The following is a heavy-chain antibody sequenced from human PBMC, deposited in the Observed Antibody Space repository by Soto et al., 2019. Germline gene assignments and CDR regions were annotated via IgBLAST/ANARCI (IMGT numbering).Heavy chain of an antibody. D-gene: IGHD1-1*01. CDR2: SSNSGTFS. CDR3: ARPGDNYNRLDY. CDR1: GFTFSDYY. Sequence: NPGGSLRLSCEGSGFTFSDYYISWIRQAPGKGLEWISYSSNSGTFSRYADSVKGRFSISRDNTKNLLYLQMNSLRAEDTAVYYCARPGDNYNRLDYCGQGPPVTVSS. J-gene: IGHJ4*02. V-gene: IGHV3-11*06.